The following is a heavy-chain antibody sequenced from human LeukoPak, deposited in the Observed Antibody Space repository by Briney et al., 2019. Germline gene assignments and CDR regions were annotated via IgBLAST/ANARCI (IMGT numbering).Heavy chain of an antibody. D-gene: IGHD3-3*01. CDR2: INHSGST. CDR3: ARAPIPYDYFDY. J-gene: IGHJ4*02. V-gene: IGHV4-34*01. CDR1: GGSFSGYY. Sequence: SETLSLTCAVYGGSFSGYYWSWIRQPPGKGLEWIGEINHSGSTNYNPSLKSRVTISADTSKNQFSLKLSSVTAADTAVYYCARAPIPYDYFDYWGQGTLVTVSS.